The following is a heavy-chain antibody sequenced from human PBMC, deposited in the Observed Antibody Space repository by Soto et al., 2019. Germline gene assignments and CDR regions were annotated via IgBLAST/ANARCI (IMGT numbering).Heavy chain of an antibody. CDR2: IIPIFGTA. J-gene: IGHJ6*02. CDR3: ARDLVVVVPKVIFYGMDV. Sequence: QVQLVQSGAEVKKPGSSVKVSCKASGGTFSSYAISWVRQAPGQGLEWMGGIIPIFGTANYAQKFQGRVTITADESTSTAYMELSSLRSEDTAVYYCARDLVVVVPKVIFYGMDVWGQGTTVTVSS. D-gene: IGHD2-2*01. CDR1: GGTFSSYA. V-gene: IGHV1-69*01.